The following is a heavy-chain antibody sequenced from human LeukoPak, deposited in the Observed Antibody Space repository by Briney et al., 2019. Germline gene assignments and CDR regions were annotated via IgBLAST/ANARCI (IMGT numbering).Heavy chain of an antibody. Sequence: PGGSLRLSCAASGFTFDDYAMPWVRQAPGKGLEWVSGISWNSGSIGYADSVKGRFTISRDNAKNSLYLQMNSLRAEDTALYYCAKDGSSGLYYFDYWGQGTLVTVSS. V-gene: IGHV3-9*01. D-gene: IGHD6-19*01. J-gene: IGHJ4*02. CDR3: AKDGSSGLYYFDY. CDR1: GFTFDDYA. CDR2: ISWNSGSI.